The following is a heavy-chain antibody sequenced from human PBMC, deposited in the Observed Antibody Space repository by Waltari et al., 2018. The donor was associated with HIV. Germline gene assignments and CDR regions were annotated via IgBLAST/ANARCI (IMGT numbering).Heavy chain of an antibody. CDR1: GGSIGSGGYY. CDR3: ASALTTVTPNWFDP. D-gene: IGHD4-17*01. CDR2: IYDSGST. J-gene: IGHJ5*02. Sequence: QVQLQESGPGLVKTSQTLCLTCTVSGGSIGSGGYYWSWTRQHPGKGLEWIGYIYDSGSTYYNPSLKSRVTILVDTSKNQFSLKLSSVTAADTAVYYCASALTTVTPNWFDPWGQGTLVTVSS. V-gene: IGHV4-31*03.